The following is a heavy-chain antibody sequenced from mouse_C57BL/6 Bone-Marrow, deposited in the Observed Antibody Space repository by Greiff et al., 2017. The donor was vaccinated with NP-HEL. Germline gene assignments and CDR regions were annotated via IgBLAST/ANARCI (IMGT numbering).Heavy chain of an antibody. CDR2: IYPGSGNT. Sequence: VQLQQSGAELVRPGASVKLSCKASGYTFTDYYINWVKQRPGQGLGWIARIYPGSGNTYYNEKFKGKATLTAEKSSSTAYMQLSSLTSEDAAVYFCARGSYWYFDVWGTGTTVTVSS. CDR1: GYTFTDYY. J-gene: IGHJ1*03. CDR3: ARGSYWYFDV. V-gene: IGHV1-76*01.